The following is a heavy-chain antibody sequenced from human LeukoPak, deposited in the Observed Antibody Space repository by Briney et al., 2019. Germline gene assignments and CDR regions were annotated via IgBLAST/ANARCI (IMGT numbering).Heavy chain of an antibody. CDR2: IYSGGTT. V-gene: IGHV3-53*01. Sequence: PGGSLRLSCAASGFTVSSNYMNWVRQAPGKGLEWVSIIYSGGTTYYADSVRGRFTISRDESKNTLYLQMNSLRAEDTAVYYCARLSYHHSRGYYQRYFDLWGRGTLVTVSS. D-gene: IGHD3-22*01. J-gene: IGHJ2*01. CDR3: ARLSYHHSRGYYQRYFDL. CDR1: GFTVSSNY.